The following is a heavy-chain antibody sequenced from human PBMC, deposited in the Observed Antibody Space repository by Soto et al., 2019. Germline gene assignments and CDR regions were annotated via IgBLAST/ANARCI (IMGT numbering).Heavy chain of an antibody. CDR1: GFPFTDYY. CDR3: ARRSGGYAWNSQILYL. V-gene: IGHV3-11*01. Sequence: QVQLVESGGGLVKPGGSLRLSCAGSGFPFTDYYMNWIRQAPGKGLEWVSYMSKSGSGSATLYADSVKGRFTISRDNAKNSVYLQMNSLRPEDTAVYYCARRSGGYAWNSQILYLWGQGILVTVSS. CDR2: MSKSGSGSAT. D-gene: IGHD1-7*01. J-gene: IGHJ5*02.